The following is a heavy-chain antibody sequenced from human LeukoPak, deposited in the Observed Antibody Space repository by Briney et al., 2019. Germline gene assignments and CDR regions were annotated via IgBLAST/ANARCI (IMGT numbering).Heavy chain of an antibody. J-gene: IGHJ5*02. CDR3: ARLLYSGYDRWFDP. V-gene: IGHV3-11*01. Sequence: GGSLRLSCAASGFTFSDYYMSWIRQAPGKELEWVSYISSSGSTIYYADSVKGRFTISRDNAKNSLYLQMNSLRAEDTAVYYCARLLYSGYDRWFDPWGQGTLVTVSS. CDR2: ISSSGSTI. CDR1: GFTFSDYY. D-gene: IGHD5-12*01.